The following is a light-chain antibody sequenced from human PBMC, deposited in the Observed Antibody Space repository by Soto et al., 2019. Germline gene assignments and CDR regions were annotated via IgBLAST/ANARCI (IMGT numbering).Light chain of an antibody. J-gene: IGKJ1*01. CDR3: QQYNDWWT. V-gene: IGKV3-15*01. CDR1: QSVSNN. CDR2: GAS. Sequence: EILMTQSPATLSVPPGESATLSCRASQSVSNNLTWYQQKPGQPPRLLIYGASTRATGVRGRFSGSGSGTEFTLTISSLQSEDFAVYYCQQYNDWWTFGQGTKVDIK.